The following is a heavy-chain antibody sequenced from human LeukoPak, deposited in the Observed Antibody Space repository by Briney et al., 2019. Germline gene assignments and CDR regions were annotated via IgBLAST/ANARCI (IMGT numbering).Heavy chain of an antibody. D-gene: IGHD4-17*01. Sequence: PGGSLRLSCAASGFTFSSYAMSWVRQAPGKGLGWVSAISGYGGSTYYADSVKGRFTISRDNSKNTLYLQMNSLRAEDTAVYYCAKDHYGDYGALDYWGQGTLVTVSS. CDR1: GFTFSSYA. CDR3: AKDHYGDYGALDY. J-gene: IGHJ4*02. V-gene: IGHV3-23*01. CDR2: ISGYGGST.